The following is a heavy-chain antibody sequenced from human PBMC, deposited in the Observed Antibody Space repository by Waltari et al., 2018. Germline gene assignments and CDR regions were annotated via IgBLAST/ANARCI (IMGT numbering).Heavy chain of an antibody. J-gene: IGHJ4*02. Sequence: QVQLVQSGAEVQKPGASVTVSCQPSGSTFPSHAITWARQATGQALDWMGWMNPNSGNTGDAQKFPGRVTITRNTSISTAYMELSSLRSEDTAVYYCARGQGGGWFDYWGQGTLVTVSS. D-gene: IGHD6-19*01. CDR1: GSTFPSHA. CDR3: ARGQGGGWFDY. CDR2: MNPNSGNT. V-gene: IGHV1-8*03.